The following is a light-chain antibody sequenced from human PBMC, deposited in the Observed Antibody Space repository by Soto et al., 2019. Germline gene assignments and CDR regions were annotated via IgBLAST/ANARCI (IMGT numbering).Light chain of an antibody. CDR1: QSVNNF. Sequence: ENVLTQSPATLSLSPGERVTLSCRASQSVNNFLAWYQQKPGQAPRPLIYDTFNRATGVPDRFSGSGSGTDFSLTISSLEPEDFAEYFCHQYATSPGTFGQGTKVDIK. CDR3: HQYATSPGT. CDR2: DTF. J-gene: IGKJ2*01. V-gene: IGKV3-11*01.